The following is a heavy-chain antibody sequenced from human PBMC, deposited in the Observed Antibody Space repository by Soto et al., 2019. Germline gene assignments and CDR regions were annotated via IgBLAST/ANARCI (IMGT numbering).Heavy chain of an antibody. Sequence: QVQLVQSGAEVKKPGSSVKVSCRASGGTFSNHAVGWVRQAPGQGLEWMGGIILPFGTANYAQKFQGRVTITGDESRARTSMEVSSLGFEDTAVYYCTRGPDYECYFGFWGQGPLVTVSS. D-gene: IGHD4-17*01. CDR2: IILPFGTA. J-gene: IGHJ4*02. V-gene: IGHV1-69*12. CDR1: GGTFSNHA. CDR3: TRGPDYECYFGF.